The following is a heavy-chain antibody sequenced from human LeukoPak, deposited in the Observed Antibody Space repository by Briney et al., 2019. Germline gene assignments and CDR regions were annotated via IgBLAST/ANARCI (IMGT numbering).Heavy chain of an antibody. CDR2: IYHSGST. D-gene: IGHD3-10*01. CDR3: AREYGGSGSYSY. CDR1: GGSISSGGYY. V-gene: IGHV4-30-2*01. Sequence: SQTLSLTCTVSGGSISSGGYYWRWIRQPPGKGLEWIGYIYHSGSTYYNPSLKSRVTISVDRSKNQFSLKLSSVTAADTAVYYCAREYGGSGSYSYWGQGTLVTVSS. J-gene: IGHJ4*02.